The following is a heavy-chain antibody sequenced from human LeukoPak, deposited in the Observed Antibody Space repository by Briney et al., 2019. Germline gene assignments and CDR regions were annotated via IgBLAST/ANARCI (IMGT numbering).Heavy chain of an antibody. J-gene: IGHJ4*02. CDR1: GFTFSSYA. V-gene: IGHV3-30*04. CDR3: ARDGVVYGSGSYRLDY. CDR2: ISYDGSNK. Sequence: GGSLRLSCAASGFTFSSYAVHWVRQAPGKGLEWVAVISYDGSNKYYADSVKGRFTISRDNSKNTLYLQMNSLRAEDTAVYYCARDGVVYGSGSYRLDYWGQGTLVTVSS. D-gene: IGHD3-10*01.